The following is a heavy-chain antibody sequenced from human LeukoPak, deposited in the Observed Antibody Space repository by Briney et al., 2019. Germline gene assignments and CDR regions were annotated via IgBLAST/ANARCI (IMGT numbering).Heavy chain of an antibody. D-gene: IGHD6-13*01. Sequence: ASVKVSCKASGYTFTTYAIHWLRQAPGQRLEWMGWVSAGSGNTKYSQKFQGRVTITSDTSTSTAYMELRSLRSDDTAVYYCARVGRIAAAGLNYYYYYMDVWGKGTTVTVSS. CDR3: ARVGRIAAAGLNYYYYYMDV. CDR2: VSAGSGNT. J-gene: IGHJ6*03. V-gene: IGHV1-3*01. CDR1: GYTFTTYA.